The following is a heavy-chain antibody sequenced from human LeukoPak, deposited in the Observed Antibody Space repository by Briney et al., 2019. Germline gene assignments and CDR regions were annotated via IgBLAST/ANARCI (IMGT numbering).Heavy chain of an antibody. Sequence: ASVKVSCKASGYTFTGYYMHWVRQAPGQGLEWMGWINPNSGGTNYAQKFQGRVTMTRDTSISTAYMELSRLRSDDTAVYYCARVVWQQWLDQYYFDYWGQGTLVTVSS. CDR1: GYTFTGYY. V-gene: IGHV1-2*02. J-gene: IGHJ4*02. D-gene: IGHD6-19*01. CDR2: INPNSGGT. CDR3: ARVVWQQWLDQYYFDY.